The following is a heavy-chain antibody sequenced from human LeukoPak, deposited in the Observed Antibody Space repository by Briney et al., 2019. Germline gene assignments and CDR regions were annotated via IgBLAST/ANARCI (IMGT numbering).Heavy chain of an antibody. Sequence: SETLSLTCTVSGDSISRYYWSWVRPPPGKGLGWIGNIYYSGSTNYNPSLQSRVTISVDTTKNQFSLKLRSVTAADTAVYDGARDVNWFVPCGHGALVTVSS. CDR2: IYYSGST. V-gene: IGHV4-59*01. CDR1: GDSISRYY. J-gene: IGHJ5*02. CDR3: ARDVNWFVP.